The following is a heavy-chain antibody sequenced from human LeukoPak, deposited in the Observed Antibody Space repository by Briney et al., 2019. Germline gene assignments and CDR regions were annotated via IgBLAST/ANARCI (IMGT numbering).Heavy chain of an antibody. CDR3: ATVTTAAANY. V-gene: IGHV1-8*01. Sequence: ASVKVSCKASGYTFTSYDINWVRQATGQGLEWMGWMNPNNGKTGYAQKFQGRVTMTRNTSISTAYMELSSLRSEDTAIYYCATVTTAAANYWGQGTLVTVSS. CDR2: MNPNNGKT. J-gene: IGHJ4*02. CDR1: GYTFTSYD. D-gene: IGHD2-2*01.